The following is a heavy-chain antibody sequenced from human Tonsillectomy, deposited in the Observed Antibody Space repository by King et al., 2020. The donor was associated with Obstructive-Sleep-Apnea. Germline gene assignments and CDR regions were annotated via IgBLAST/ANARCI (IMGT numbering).Heavy chain of an antibody. CDR1: GYSISSGYY. V-gene: IGHV4-38-2*02. D-gene: IGHD2-15*01. Sequence: QLQESGPGLVKPSETLSLTCTVSGYSISSGYYWGWIRQPPGKGLEWIGSIYHSGSTYYNPSLKSRVTISVDTSKNQFSLKLSSVTAADTAVYYCAREGCSGGSCYDFDYWGQGTLVTVSS. CDR3: AREGCSGGSCYDFDY. CDR2: IYHSGST. J-gene: IGHJ4*02.